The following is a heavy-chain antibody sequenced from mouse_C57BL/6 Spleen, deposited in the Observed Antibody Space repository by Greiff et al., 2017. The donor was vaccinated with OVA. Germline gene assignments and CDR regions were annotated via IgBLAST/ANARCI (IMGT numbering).Heavy chain of an antibody. D-gene: IGHD1-1*01. CDR1: GYAFTNYL. J-gene: IGHJ1*03. Sequence: QVQLKESGAELVRPGTSVKVSCKASGYAFTNYLIEWVKQRPGQGLEWIGVINPGSGGTNYNEKFKGKATLTADKSSSTAYMQLSSLTSEDSAVYFCAGALYGSYWYFDVWGTGTTVTVSS. V-gene: IGHV1-54*01. CDR2: INPGSGGT. CDR3: AGALYGSYWYFDV.